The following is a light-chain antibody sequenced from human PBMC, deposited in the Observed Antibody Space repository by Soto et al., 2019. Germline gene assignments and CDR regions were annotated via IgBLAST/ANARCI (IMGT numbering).Light chain of an antibody. J-gene: IGLJ2*01. V-gene: IGLV2-14*01. Sequence: QSALTQPASVSGSPGQSITISCTGTSSDVAAYNYVSWYQQHPGQAPKLIIYEVTNRPSGVSSRFSGSKSGSTASLTISGLQAEDEAHYYCSSYTIDSSVVFVGGTKVTVL. CDR3: SSYTIDSSVV. CDR2: EVT. CDR1: SSDVAAYNY.